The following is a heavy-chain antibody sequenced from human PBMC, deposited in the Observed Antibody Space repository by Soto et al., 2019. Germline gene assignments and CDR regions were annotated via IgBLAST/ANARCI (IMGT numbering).Heavy chain of an antibody. CDR3: ERNYGEYF. V-gene: IGHV4-4*07. CDR2: IEASGST. D-gene: IGHD4-17*01. CDR1: VSSIISIYY. J-gene: IGHJ4*02. Sequence: SETLSLTCTLSVSSIISIYYWSWIRQSAGKCLEWIGCIEASGSTNYNPSLRSLVTMSVDTSKNQFSLKLTSVTAADTDVYYCERNYGEYFWGQGTMVTVSS.